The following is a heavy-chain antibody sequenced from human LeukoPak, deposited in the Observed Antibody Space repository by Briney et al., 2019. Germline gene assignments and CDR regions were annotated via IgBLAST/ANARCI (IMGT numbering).Heavy chain of an antibody. J-gene: IGHJ4*02. Sequence: PSETLSLTCAVSGVSLDDYYWAWVRQTPGKGREGSGEINHSGYTNDSPSLKSRVTPSIDTSRKQFSLNLRSVTVADAGIYYCTRMTTGHDYWGQGTLVTVSS. V-gene: IGHV4-34*01. D-gene: IGHD4-17*01. CDR3: TRMTTGHDY. CDR2: INHSGYT. CDR1: GVSLDDYY.